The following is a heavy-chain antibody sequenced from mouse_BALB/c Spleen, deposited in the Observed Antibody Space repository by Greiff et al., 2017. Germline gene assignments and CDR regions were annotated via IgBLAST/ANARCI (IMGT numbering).Heavy chain of an antibody. CDR2: ISSGSSTI. Sequence: DVMLVESGGGLVQPGGSRKLSCAASGFTFSSFGMHWVRQAPEKGLEWVAYISSGSSTIYYADTVKGRFTISRDNPKNTLFLQMTSLRSEDTAMYYCARSWAYWGQGTLVTVSA. J-gene: IGHJ3*01. CDR1: GFTFSSFG. V-gene: IGHV5-17*02. CDR3: ARSWAY.